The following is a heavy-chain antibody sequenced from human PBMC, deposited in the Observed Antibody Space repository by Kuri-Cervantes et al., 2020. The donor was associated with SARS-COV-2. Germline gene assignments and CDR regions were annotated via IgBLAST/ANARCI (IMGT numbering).Heavy chain of an antibody. V-gene: IGHV5-51*01. D-gene: IGHD3-22*01. CDR3: ARHATYYYDSSGYYV. CDR1: GYSFTSYW. J-gene: IGHJ4*02. Sequence: GGSLRLSCKGSGYSFTSYWIGWVRQMPGKGLEWMGIIYPGDSDTRYSPSFQGQVTISADKSISTAYLQWSSLKASDTAMYYCARHATYYYDSSGYYVWGQGTLVTSPQ. CDR2: IYPGDSDT.